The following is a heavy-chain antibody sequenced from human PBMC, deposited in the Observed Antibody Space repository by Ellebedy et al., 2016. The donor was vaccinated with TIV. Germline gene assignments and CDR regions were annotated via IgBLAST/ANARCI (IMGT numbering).Heavy chain of an antibody. D-gene: IGHD3-10*01. CDR1: GFTFSSYA. CDR3: AKRVTMVREVITYYHYAMDV. Sequence: GESLKISCVVSGFTFSSYAMSWVRQAPGKGLEWVSSLSASGGSTYYADSVKGGFTISRDNSKTTLYLQLNSLRAEDTAVYYCAKRVTMVREVITYYHYAMDVWGQGTTVTVSS. V-gene: IGHV3-23*01. J-gene: IGHJ6*02. CDR2: LSASGGST.